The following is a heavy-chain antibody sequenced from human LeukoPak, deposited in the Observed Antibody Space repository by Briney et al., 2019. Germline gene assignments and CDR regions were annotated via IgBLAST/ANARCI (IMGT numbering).Heavy chain of an antibody. Sequence: GGSLRLSCAASGFTFSSYAMNWVRQGPGKGLEWVSAISGSGGSTNYADSVKGRFTISRDNSKNTLYLQMNSLRAEDTAVYYCVADRTKFDYWGQGTLVTVSS. V-gene: IGHV3-23*01. CDR2: ISGSGGST. CDR3: VADRTKFDY. J-gene: IGHJ4*02. D-gene: IGHD1/OR15-1a*01. CDR1: GFTFSSYA.